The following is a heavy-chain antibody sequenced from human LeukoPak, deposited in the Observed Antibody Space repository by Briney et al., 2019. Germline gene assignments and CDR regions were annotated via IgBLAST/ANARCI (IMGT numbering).Heavy chain of an antibody. CDR1: GGSFSGYY. V-gene: IGHV4-34*01. J-gene: IGHJ4*02. CDR2: INHSGST. Sequence: SETLSLACAVYGGSFSGYYWSWIRQPPGKGLEWIGEINHSGSTNYNPSLKSRVTISVDTSKNQFSLKLSSVTAADTAVYYCARSLRWGNFDYWGQGTLVTVSS. D-gene: IGHD4-23*01. CDR3: ARSLRWGNFDY.